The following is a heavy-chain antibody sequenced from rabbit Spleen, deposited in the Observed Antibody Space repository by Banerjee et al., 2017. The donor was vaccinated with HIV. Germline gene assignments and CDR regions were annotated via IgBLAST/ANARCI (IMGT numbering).Heavy chain of an antibody. D-gene: IGHD4-1*01. CDR3: ARVSETSGWGEDL. Sequence: QQQLEESGGGLVKPGGTLTLTCKASGIDFSSYNFICWVRQAPGKGLEWIACIDIGSRDFTYYASWAKGRFTISKASSTTVTLQMTSLTAADTATYFCARVSETSGWGEDLWGPGTLV. CDR1: GIDFSSYNF. V-gene: IGHV1S45*01. CDR2: IDIGSRDFT. J-gene: IGHJ4*01.